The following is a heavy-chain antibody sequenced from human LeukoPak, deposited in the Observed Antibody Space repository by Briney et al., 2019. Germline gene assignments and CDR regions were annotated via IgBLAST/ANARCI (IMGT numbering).Heavy chain of an antibody. CDR3: ARERASSLYDY. CDR2: IYYTGST. Sequence: SETLSLTCTVSGGSISSYYWSWIRQLPGKGLEWIGYIYYTGSTNYNPSLKSRLTISVDTSKNQFSLKLNSVTAADTAVYYCARERASSLYDYWGQGTLVTVSS. D-gene: IGHD6-13*01. J-gene: IGHJ4*02. CDR1: GGSISSYY. V-gene: IGHV4-59*12.